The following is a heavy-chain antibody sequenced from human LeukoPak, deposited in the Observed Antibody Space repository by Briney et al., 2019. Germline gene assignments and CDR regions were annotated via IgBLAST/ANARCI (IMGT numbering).Heavy chain of an antibody. CDR3: ARNVYFDL. CDR1: GFAFNSTY. Sequence: GGSLRLSCAASGFAFNSTYMNWVRQAPEKGLEWVSILYSDGRTYYGDSVKGRFTISRDNSKNTVFLYVNNLIVEDTAVYYCARNVYFDLWGQGTQVTVSS. V-gene: IGHV3-53*01. CDR2: LYSDGRT. J-gene: IGHJ4*02.